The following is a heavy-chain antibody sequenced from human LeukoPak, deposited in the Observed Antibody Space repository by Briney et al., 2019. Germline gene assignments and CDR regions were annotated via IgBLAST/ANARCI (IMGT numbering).Heavy chain of an antibody. CDR2: INTDGSSP. J-gene: IGHJ4*02. Sequence: PGGSLRLSCAASGFTFSAYWMHWVRQAPGRGLVWVSRINTDGSSPTYAASVKGRFTISRDNAKNTLYLQMNSLTAEDTAVYYCVTQDNWTWGQGTLVTVSS. CDR3: VTQDNWT. CDR1: GFTFSAYW. D-gene: IGHD1-1*01. V-gene: IGHV3-74*01.